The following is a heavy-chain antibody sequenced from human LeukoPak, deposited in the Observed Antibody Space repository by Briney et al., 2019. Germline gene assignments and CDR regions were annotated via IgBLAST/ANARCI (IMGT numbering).Heavy chain of an antibody. V-gene: IGHV4-59*01. Sequence: SETLSLTCTVSGGSISSYYWSWIRQPPGKGLEWVGYIYYSGSTNYNPSLKSRVTISVDTSKNQFSLKLSSVTAADTAVYYCARVSGEGGHYFDYWGQRTLVTVSS. D-gene: IGHD2-21*01. CDR3: ARVSGEGGHYFDY. J-gene: IGHJ4*02. CDR2: IYYSGST. CDR1: GGSISSYY.